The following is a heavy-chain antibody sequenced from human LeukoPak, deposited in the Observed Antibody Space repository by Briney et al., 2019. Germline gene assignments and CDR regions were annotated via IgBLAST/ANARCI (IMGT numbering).Heavy chain of an antibody. Sequence: SETLSLTCTVSGDSLSRYYWTWIRQPPGKGLEWSGYIYYRGGTNYNPSLKSRVTISVDTSKHQFSLKLTSVTAADTAVYYCATVVAYSGYDTFDYWGQGTLVTVSS. CDR1: GDSLSRYY. CDR3: ATVVAYSGYDTFDY. J-gene: IGHJ4*02. D-gene: IGHD5-12*01. V-gene: IGHV4-59*01. CDR2: IYYRGGT.